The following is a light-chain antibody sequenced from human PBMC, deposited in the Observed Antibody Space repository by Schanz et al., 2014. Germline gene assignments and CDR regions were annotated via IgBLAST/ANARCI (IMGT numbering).Light chain of an antibody. J-gene: IGLJ3*02. CDR3: SSYTSPSTWV. Sequence: QSALTQPASVSGSPGQSITISCTGTRSDINGYNYVSWYQQHPGKAPKLMIYDVSNRPSGVSNRFSGSKSGNTASLTISGLQADDEADYYCSSYTSPSTWVFGGGTKLTVL. CDR2: DVS. V-gene: IGLV2-14*03. CDR1: RSDINGYNY.